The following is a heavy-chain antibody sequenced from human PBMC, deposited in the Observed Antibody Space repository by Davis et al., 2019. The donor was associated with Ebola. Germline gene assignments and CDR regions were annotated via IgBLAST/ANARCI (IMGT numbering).Heavy chain of an antibody. Sequence: AASVKVSCKASGYTFTSYDINWVRQATGQGLEWMGWMNPNSGGTNYAQKFQGRVTVTRDTSTSTAYMELSSLRSEDTAVYYCASPGEYYDFWSGYLWAVWGQGTTVTVSS. V-gene: IGHV1-8*01. J-gene: IGHJ6*02. D-gene: IGHD3-3*01. CDR3: ASPGEYYDFWSGYLWAV. CDR2: MNPNSGGT. CDR1: GYTFTSYD.